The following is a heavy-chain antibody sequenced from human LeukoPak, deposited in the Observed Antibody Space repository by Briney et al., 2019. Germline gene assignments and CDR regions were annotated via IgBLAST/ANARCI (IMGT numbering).Heavy chain of an antibody. J-gene: IGHJ6*02. CDR3: ARRPPDYGDYYYYYGMDV. V-gene: IGHV4-39*01. CDR2: IYYSGST. CDR1: GGSISSSSYY. D-gene: IGHD4-17*01. Sequence: PSETLSLTCTVSGGSISSSSYYWGWIRQPPGKGLEWIGSIYYSGSTYYNLSLKSRVTISVDTSKNQFSLKLSSVTAADTAVYYCARRPPDYGDYYYYYGMDVWGQGTTVTVSS.